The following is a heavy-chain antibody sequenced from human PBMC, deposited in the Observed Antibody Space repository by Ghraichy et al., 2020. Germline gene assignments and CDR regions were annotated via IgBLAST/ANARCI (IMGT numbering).Heavy chain of an antibody. CDR3: ARSPGFNRYFDRTGYFDY. Sequence: SETLSLTCTVSGGSISSYYWSWIRQPAGKGLEWIGRIYTSGSTNYNPSLKSRVTMSVDTSKNQFSLKLSSVTAADTAVYYCARSPGFNRYFDRTGYFDYWGQGTLVTVSS. CDR2: IYTSGST. CDR1: GGSISSYY. D-gene: IGHD3-9*01. J-gene: IGHJ4*02. V-gene: IGHV4-4*07.